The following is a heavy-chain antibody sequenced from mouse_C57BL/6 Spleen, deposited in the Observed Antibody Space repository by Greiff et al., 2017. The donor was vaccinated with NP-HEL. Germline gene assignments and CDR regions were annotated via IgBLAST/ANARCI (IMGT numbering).Heavy chain of an antibody. Sequence: QVQLKESGAELVRPGTSVKVSCKASGYAFTNYLIEWVKQRPGQGLEWIGVINPGSGGTNYNEKFKGKATLTADKSSSTAYMQLSSLTSEDSAVYFCARHYGDFDYWGQGTTLTVSS. CDR2: INPGSGGT. D-gene: IGHD1-1*01. J-gene: IGHJ2*01. V-gene: IGHV1-54*01. CDR1: GYAFTNYL. CDR3: ARHYGDFDY.